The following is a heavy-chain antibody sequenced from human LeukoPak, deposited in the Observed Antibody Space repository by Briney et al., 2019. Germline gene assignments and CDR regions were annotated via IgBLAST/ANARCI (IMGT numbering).Heavy chain of an antibody. V-gene: IGHV4-59*01. Sequence: SETLSLTCTVSGGSISSYYWSWIRQPPGKGLEWIGDIYYSGSTHYNTSLKGRVTISVDTSKNQFSLKLSSVTAADTAVYYCARAGSGGGYFDYWGQGTLVTVSS. D-gene: IGHD2-15*01. CDR1: GGSISSYY. J-gene: IGHJ4*02. CDR2: IYYSGST. CDR3: ARAGSGGGYFDY.